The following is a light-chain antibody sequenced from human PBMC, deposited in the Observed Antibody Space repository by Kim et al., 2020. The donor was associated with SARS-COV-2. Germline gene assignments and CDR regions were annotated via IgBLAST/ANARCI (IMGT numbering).Light chain of an antibody. CDR1: SSDVGGYNY. Sequence: QSALTQPASVSGSPGQSITISCTGTSSDVGGYNYVSWYQQHPGKAPKLMIDDVSKRPSGVSNRFSGSKSGNTASLTISGLQAEDEADYYCSSYTSSSTEVFGTGTKVTVL. CDR2: DVS. CDR3: SSYTSSSTEV. J-gene: IGLJ1*01. V-gene: IGLV2-14*03.